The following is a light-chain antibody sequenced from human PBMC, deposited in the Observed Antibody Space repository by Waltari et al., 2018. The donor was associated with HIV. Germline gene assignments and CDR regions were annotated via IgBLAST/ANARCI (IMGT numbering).Light chain of an antibody. CDR2: RNN. V-gene: IGLV1-40*01. CDR3: QSYDNVLTAVI. J-gene: IGLJ2*01. Sequence: QSVLTQPPSVSGAPGQTGTVPCTGSTSNLGATFDVHWYQHLPGTAPKLRIYRNNKRPSGVPARFSGSRSGSSASLAITGLQAEDEADYYCQSYDNVLTAVIFGGGTKVTVL. CDR1: TSNLGATFD.